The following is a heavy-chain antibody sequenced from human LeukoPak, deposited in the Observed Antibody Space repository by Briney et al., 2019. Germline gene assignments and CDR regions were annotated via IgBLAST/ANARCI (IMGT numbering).Heavy chain of an antibody. CDR3: ARDARRGRPDYFDL. J-gene: IGHJ4*02. Sequence: GGSLRLSCAASGFTLSTFPMHWVRQAPGKGLEWVTVISHDGRIQLYTDSVKGRFTISRDTSKNTLNLQMNSLRPEDTAVYYCARDARRGRPDYFDLWGQGTLVTVSS. V-gene: IGHV3-30*04. CDR1: GFTLSTFP. CDR2: ISHDGRIQ. D-gene: IGHD1-26*01.